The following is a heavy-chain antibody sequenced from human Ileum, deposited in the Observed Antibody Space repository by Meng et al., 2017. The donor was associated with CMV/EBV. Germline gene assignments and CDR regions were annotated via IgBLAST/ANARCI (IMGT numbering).Heavy chain of an antibody. V-gene: IGHV3-74*01. CDR2: INSDGSST. D-gene: IGHD6-13*01. CDR3: ARPIAAAGTQNLIDY. Sequence: GESLKISCAASGFTFSSYWMHWVRQAPGKGLVWISRINSDGSSTNYAGSVKGRFTISRDNAKNTLYLQMNSLRAEDTAVYYCARPIAAAGTQNLIDYWGQGTLVTVSS. J-gene: IGHJ4*02. CDR1: GFTFSSYW.